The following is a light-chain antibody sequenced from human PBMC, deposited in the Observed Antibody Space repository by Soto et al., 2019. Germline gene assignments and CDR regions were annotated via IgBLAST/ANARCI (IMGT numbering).Light chain of an antibody. CDR2: RNN. CDR3: AAWDDSLSGHVV. Sequence: QSVLTQPPSASGTPGQRVTISCSGSSSNIGSNYVYWYQQLPGTAPKLLIYRNNQRPSGVPDRFSGSKSGTSASLAISGLRSEDEADHYCAAWDDSLSGHVVFGGGIKLTVL. CDR1: SSNIGSNY. J-gene: IGLJ2*01. V-gene: IGLV1-47*01.